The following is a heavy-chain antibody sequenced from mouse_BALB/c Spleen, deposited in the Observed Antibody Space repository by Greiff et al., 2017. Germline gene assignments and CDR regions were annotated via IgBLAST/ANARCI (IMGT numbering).Heavy chain of an antibody. CDR3: ARGRGALILDY. Sequence: QVQLQQPGAELVKPGASVKLSCKASGYTFTSYWMHWVKQRPGQGLEWIGEINPSNGRTNYNEKFKSKATLTVDKSSSTAYMQLSSLTSEDSAVYYCARGRGALILDYWGQGTSVTVSS. CDR1: GYTFTSYW. V-gene: IGHV1S81*02. J-gene: IGHJ4*01. CDR2: INPSNGRT.